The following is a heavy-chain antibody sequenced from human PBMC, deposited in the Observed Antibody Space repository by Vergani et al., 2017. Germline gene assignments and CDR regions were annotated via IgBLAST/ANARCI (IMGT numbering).Heavy chain of an antibody. D-gene: IGHD5-12*01. CDR1: GYTFTSYG. V-gene: IGHV1-18*01. J-gene: IGHJ5*02. Sequence: VSCKASGYTFTSYGISWVRQAPGQGLEWMGWISAYNGNTNYAQKLQGRVTMTTDTSTSTAYMELRSLRSDDTAVYYCARGLHFSGYGRYNWFDPWGQGTLVTVSS. CDR3: ARGLHFSGYGRYNWFDP. CDR2: ISAYNGNT.